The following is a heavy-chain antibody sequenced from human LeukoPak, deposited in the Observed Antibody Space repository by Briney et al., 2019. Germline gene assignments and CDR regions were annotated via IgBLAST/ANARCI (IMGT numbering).Heavy chain of an antibody. CDR1: GFTFSSYA. CDR2: ISGGGGST. CDR3: AKPAAAGPINENFQH. Sequence: SGGSLRLSCAASGFTFSSYALSWVRQAPGKGLEGVSGISGGGGSTYYADSVKGRFTISRDNSKNTLYVQRYRLRVEDTGVFYCAKPAAAGPINENFQHWGQGPLVTASS. J-gene: IGHJ1*01. D-gene: IGHD6-13*01. V-gene: IGHV3-23*01.